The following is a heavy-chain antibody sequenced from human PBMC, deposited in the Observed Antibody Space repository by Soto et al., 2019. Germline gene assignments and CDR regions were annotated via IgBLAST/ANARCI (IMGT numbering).Heavy chain of an antibody. CDR3: ARVGYCSGGSCYEGAFDI. D-gene: IGHD2-15*01. V-gene: IGHV4-31*03. Sequence: PSETLSLTCTVSGGSISSGGYYWSWTRQHPGKGLEWIGYIYYSGSTYYNPSLKSRVTISVDTSKNQFSLKLSSVTAADTAVYYCARVGYCSGGSCYEGAFDIWGQGTMVTVSS. J-gene: IGHJ3*02. CDR2: IYYSGST. CDR1: GGSISSGGYY.